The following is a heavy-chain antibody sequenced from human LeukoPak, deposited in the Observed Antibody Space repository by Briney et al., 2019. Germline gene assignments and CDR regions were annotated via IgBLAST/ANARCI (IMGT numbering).Heavy chain of an antibody. Sequence: SGGSLRLSCAASGFTFSSYGMHWVRQAPGKGLEWVAFIRYDGSNKYYADSVKGRFTISRDNSKNTLYLQMNSLRAEDTAVYYCAKDPAWHSSGWFYFDFWGQGTLVTVSS. CDR2: IRYDGSNK. CDR3: AKDPAWHSSGWFYFDF. D-gene: IGHD6-19*01. CDR1: GFTFSSYG. V-gene: IGHV3-30*02. J-gene: IGHJ4*02.